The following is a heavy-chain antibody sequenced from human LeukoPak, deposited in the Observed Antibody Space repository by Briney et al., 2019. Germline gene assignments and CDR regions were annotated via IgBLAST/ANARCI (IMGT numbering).Heavy chain of an antibody. V-gene: IGHV4-59*01. CDR1: GGSISSYY. CDR2: IYYSGST. Sequence: SETLSLTCTVSGGSISSYYWSWIRQPPGKGLEWIGYIYYSGSTNYNPSLKSRVTISVDTSKNQFSLKLSSVTAADTAVYYCAGGVVPAAMLVGLDYYYYYMDVWGKGTTVTISS. J-gene: IGHJ6*03. CDR3: AGGVVPAAMLVGLDYYYYYMDV. D-gene: IGHD2-2*01.